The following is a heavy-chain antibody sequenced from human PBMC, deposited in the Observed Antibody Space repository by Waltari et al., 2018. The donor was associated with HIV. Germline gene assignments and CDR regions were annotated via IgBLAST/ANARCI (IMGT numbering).Heavy chain of an antibody. CDR2: INSYTGAT. Sequence: QVQLVQSGAEVKKPGASVKVSCKASGYPFPDYYVQWVRQAPGQGLEWMGWINSYTGATYYRQRFQGRVSMTRDTSINTAYMELRRLTSDDTATYYCARDVDVGATDYWGQGTLVTVSS. J-gene: IGHJ4*02. CDR3: ARDVDVGATDY. CDR1: GYPFPDYY. D-gene: IGHD1-26*01. V-gene: IGHV1-2*02.